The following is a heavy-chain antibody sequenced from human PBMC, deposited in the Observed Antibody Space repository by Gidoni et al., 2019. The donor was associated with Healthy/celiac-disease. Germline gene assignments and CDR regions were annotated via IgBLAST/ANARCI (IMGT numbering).Heavy chain of an antibody. J-gene: IGHJ4*02. CDR1: GFTFDDYA. V-gene: IGHV3-9*01. CDR3: ARGYSYDPQNNYFDY. CDR2: ISWNSGSI. Sequence: EVQLVESGGGLVQPGRSLRLSCAASGFTFDDYAMHWVRQAPGKGLEGVSGISWNSGSIGYADSVKGRFTISRDNAKNSLYLQMNSLRAEDTALYYCARGYSYDPQNNYFDYWGQGTLVTVSS. D-gene: IGHD5-18*01.